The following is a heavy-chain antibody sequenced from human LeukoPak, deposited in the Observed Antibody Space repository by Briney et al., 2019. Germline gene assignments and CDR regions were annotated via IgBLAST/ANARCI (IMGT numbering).Heavy chain of an antibody. J-gene: IGHJ6*02. CDR3: AKDRTLLWFGVYYYYGMDV. CDR1: GFTFSSYG. Sequence: GGSLRLSCAASGFTFSSYGMHWVRQAPGKGLEWVAVISYDGSNKYYADSVKGRFTISRDNSKNTLYLQMNSLRAEDTAVYYCAKDRTLLWFGVYYYYGMDVWGQGTTVTVSS. V-gene: IGHV3-30*18. D-gene: IGHD3-10*01. CDR2: ISYDGSNK.